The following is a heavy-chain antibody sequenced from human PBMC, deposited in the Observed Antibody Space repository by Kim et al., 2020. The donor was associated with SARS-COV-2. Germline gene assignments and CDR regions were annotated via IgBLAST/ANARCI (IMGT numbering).Heavy chain of an antibody. V-gene: IGHV4-34*01. CDR2: INHSGST. J-gene: IGHJ4*02. CDR3: ARGRVRMIAPFDY. D-gene: IGHD3-22*01. CDR1: GGSFSGYY. Sequence: SETLSLTCAVYGGSFSGYYWSWIRQPPGKGLEWIGEINHSGSTNYNPSLKSRVTISVDTSKNQFSLKLSSVTAADTAVYYCARGRVRMIAPFDYWGQGTLVTVSS.